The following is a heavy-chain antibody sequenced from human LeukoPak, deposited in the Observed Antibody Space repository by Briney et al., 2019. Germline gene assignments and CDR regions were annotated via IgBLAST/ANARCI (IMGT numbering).Heavy chain of an antibody. J-gene: IGHJ1*01. CDR2: ISAYNGNT. V-gene: IGHV1-18*01. CDR3: ARGGLVYDFLTGYYAPGLEYFHH. Sequence: ASVKVSCKASGHTFTSYGISWVRQAPGQGLEWMGWISAYNGNTNYAQKLQGRVTMTTDTSTSTAYMELRSLRSDDTAVYYCARGGLVYDFLTGYYAPGLEYFHHWGQGSLVIVSS. D-gene: IGHD3/OR15-3a*01. CDR1: GHTFTSYG.